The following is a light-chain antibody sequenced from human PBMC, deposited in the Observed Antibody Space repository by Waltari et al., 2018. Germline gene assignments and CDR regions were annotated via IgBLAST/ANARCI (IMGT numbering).Light chain of an antibody. CDR2: GAS. CDR1: QSVSSSY. V-gene: IGKV3-20*01. Sequence: EMVLTQSPGTLSLSPGERATLSCRASQSVSSSYLAWYQQKPGQAPRLLIYGASSRATGIPDRFSGSGSGTDFTLTISRLAPEDFAVYYCQQYGSTFGPGTRLEIK. CDR3: QQYGST. J-gene: IGKJ5*01.